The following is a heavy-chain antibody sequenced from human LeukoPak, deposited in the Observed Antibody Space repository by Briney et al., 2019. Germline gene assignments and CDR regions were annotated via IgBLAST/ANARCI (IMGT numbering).Heavy chain of an antibody. J-gene: IGHJ3*02. D-gene: IGHD3-3*01. V-gene: IGHV1-18*01. CDR2: INAYNGNT. CDR1: GYTFTSYG. Sequence: GASVKVSCKASGYTFTSYGISWVRQAPGQGLEWMGWINAYNGNTNYAQKLQGRVTMTTDTSTSTAYMELRSLRSDDTAVYYCARDSEGPRFLEWLSPYEAFDIWGQGTMVTVSS. CDR3: ARDSEGPRFLEWLSPYEAFDI.